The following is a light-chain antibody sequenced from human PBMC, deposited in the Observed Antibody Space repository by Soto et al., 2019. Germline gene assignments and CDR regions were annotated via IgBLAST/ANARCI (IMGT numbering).Light chain of an antibody. CDR3: AAWDDSLNGRGV. CDR2: SNN. J-gene: IGLJ3*02. CDR1: SSNIGSNP. V-gene: IGLV1-44*01. Sequence: QSVLTQPPSASGTPGQRVTISCSGSSSNIGSNPVNWYQQLPGTAPKLLIYSNNQRPSGVPDRFSGSRSGTSVSLAISGLQSEDEGDYYCAAWDDSLNGRGVFGGGTKLTVL.